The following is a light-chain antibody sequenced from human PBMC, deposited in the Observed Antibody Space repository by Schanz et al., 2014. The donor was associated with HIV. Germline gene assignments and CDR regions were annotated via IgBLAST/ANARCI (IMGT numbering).Light chain of an antibody. J-gene: IGLJ2*01. Sequence: QSVLTQPSSVSGSPGQSITISCTGTSSDVGGFNYVSWYQQHPGKAPKLMIYEVSKRPSGVSNRFSGSKSGNTASLTVSGLQAEDEADYYCTSYAGSNVLGIFGGGTKLTVL. CDR3: TSYAGSNVLGI. CDR2: EVS. CDR1: SSDVGGFNY. V-gene: IGLV2-14*01.